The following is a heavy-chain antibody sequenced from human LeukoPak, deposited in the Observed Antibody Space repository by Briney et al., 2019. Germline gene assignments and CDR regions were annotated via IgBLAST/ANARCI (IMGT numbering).Heavy chain of an antibody. D-gene: IGHD1-1*01. Sequence: GGSLRLSCAASGFTFRSYSMNWVRQAPGKGLEWVSSISSSSNYIYYADSVKGRFTIYRDNAKNSVYLQMNSLRAEDTALYYCARDGLSNWKYAFDIWGQGTMVTVSS. J-gene: IGHJ3*02. CDR2: ISSSSNYI. CDR1: GFTFRSYS. CDR3: ARDGLSNWKYAFDI. V-gene: IGHV3-21*01.